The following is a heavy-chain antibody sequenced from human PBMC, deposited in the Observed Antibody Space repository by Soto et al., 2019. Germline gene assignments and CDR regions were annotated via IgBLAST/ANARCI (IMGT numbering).Heavy chain of an antibody. V-gene: IGHV3-11*01. CDR2: ISRTGSTI. D-gene: IGHD4-17*01. CDR3: ATARDYGDYNLGYYFDY. J-gene: IGHJ4*02. Sequence: GGTLRLSCVASGFTFSNSYMSWMRQAPGQGLEWVSYISRTGSTIYYADSVKGRFTMSRDNAKNSLFLQMSSLRAEDTAVYYCATARDYGDYNLGYYFDYWGQGTLVTVSS. CDR1: GFTFSNSY.